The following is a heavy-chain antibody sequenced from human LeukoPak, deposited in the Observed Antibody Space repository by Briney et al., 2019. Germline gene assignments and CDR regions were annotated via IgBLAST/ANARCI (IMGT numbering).Heavy chain of an antibody. CDR3: ARDGRVVPAETTYWFDP. J-gene: IGHJ5*02. D-gene: IGHD2-2*01. CDR2: IWYDGSNK. V-gene: IGHV3-33*01. CDR1: GFTFSSYG. Sequence: PGRSLRLSCAASGFTFSSYGMHWVRQAPGKGLEWVAVIWYDGSNKYYADSVKGRFTISRDNSKNTLYLQMNSLRAEDTAVYYCARDGRVVPAETTYWFDPWGQGTLVTVSS.